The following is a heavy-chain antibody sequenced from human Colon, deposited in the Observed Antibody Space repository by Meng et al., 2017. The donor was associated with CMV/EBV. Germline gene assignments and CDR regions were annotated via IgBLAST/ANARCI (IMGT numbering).Heavy chain of an antibody. D-gene: IGHD1-26*01. CDR2: ITPNGDST. CDR1: GDTFSKLY. V-gene: IGHV1-46*01. J-gene: IGHJ5*02. CDR3: ARQISVGSVDP. Sequence: QVQLVQSVAEVKKPGAAVRVSCKASGDTFSKLYIHWVRQAPGQGLEWMGLITPNGDSTYYAQNFQGRVTMTSDTSTSTIYMDLNNLRSEDTAVYYCARQISVGSVDPWGQGTLVTVSS.